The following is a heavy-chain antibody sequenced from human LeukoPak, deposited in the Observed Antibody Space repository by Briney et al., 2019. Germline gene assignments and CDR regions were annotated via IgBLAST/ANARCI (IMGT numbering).Heavy chain of an antibody. V-gene: IGHV4-38-2*02. D-gene: IGHD6-19*01. CDR1: GGSISSGYY. CDR2: IYHSGST. Sequence: SETLSLTCTVSGGSISSGYYWGWIRQPPGKGLEWIGSIYHSGSTYYNPSLKSRVTISVDTSKNQFSLKLSSVTAADTAVYYCARTLAVAGTGWFDPWGQGTLVTVSS. CDR3: ARTLAVAGTGWFDP. J-gene: IGHJ5*02.